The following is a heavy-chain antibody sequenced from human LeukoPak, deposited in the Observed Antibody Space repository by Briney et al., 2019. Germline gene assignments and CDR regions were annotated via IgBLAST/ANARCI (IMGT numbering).Heavy chain of an antibody. D-gene: IGHD4/OR15-4a*01. J-gene: IGHJ5*02. V-gene: IGHV4-4*02. CDR2: IYHSGST. CDR1: GGSISSSNW. CDR3: ARARANYGPRDNWFDP. Sequence: SETLPLTCAVSGGSISSSNWWSWVRQPPGKGLEWIGEIYHSGSTNYNPSLKSRVTISVDKSKNQFSLKLSSVTAADTAVYYCARARANYGPRDNWFDPWGQGTLVTVSS.